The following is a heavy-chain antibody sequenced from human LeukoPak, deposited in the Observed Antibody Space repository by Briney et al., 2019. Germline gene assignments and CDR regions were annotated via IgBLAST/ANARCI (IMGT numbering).Heavy chain of an antibody. CDR3: SRRSREHFDY. D-gene: IGHD5-24*01. CDR2: IYPDDSDT. CDR1: GYTFTNYW. J-gene: IGHJ4*02. Sequence: PGESLKISCKGSGYTFTNYWIGWVRQMPGKGLEWMGIIYPDDSDTTYSPSFQGQVTISADKSITTAYLHWSSLKASDTAIYYCSRRSREHFDYWGQGTLVTVSS. V-gene: IGHV5-51*01.